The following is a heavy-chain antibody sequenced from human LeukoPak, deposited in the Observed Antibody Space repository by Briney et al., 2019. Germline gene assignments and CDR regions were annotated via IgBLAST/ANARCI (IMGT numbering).Heavy chain of an antibody. J-gene: IGHJ4*02. V-gene: IGHV3-30*03. CDR1: GFTFSSYG. D-gene: IGHD6-13*01. CDR3: ARDQLVREGPYGY. CDR2: ISYDGSNK. Sequence: PGGSLRLSCAASGFTFSSYGMHWVRQAPGKGLEWVAVISYDGSNKYYADSVKGRFTISRDNSKNTLYLQMNSLRAEDTAVYYCARDQLVREGPYGYWGQGTLVTVSS.